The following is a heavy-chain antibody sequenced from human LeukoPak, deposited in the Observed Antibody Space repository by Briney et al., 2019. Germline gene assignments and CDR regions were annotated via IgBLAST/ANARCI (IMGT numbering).Heavy chain of an antibody. Sequence: GGSLRLSCAASGFTFSSYAMHWVRQAPGKGLEWVAVISYDGSNKYYADSVKGRFTISRDNSKNTLYLQMNSLRAEDTAVYYCARGGTMVRGVIKGPWSYWGQGTLVTVSS. CDR3: ARGGTMVRGVIKGPWSY. V-gene: IGHV3-30-3*01. CDR1: GFTFSSYA. CDR2: ISYDGSNK. D-gene: IGHD3-10*01. J-gene: IGHJ4*02.